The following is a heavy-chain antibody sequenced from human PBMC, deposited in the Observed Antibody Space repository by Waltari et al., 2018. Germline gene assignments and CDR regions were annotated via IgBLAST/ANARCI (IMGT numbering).Heavy chain of an antibody. Sequence: EVHLLESGGGLVQPGGSLRLSLSASGFRFCFYAMRWVRQAPGKGLEWVSSISGSGDGTYYADPVKGRFTISRDNSRDTLYLQINSLRAEDTAVYYCAILGGLTVTLYYFDQWGQGTLVTVSS. V-gene: IGHV3-23*01. CDR1: GFRFCFYA. J-gene: IGHJ4*02. CDR2: ISGSGDGT. D-gene: IGHD4-17*01. CDR3: AILGGLTVTLYYFDQ.